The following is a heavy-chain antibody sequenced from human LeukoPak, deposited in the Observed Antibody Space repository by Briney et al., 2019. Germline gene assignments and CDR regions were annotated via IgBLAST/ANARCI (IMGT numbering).Heavy chain of an antibody. CDR2: IIPIFGTA. D-gene: IGHD3-22*01. CDR3: ATTLYYYDSSGAGAFDI. V-gene: IGHV1-69*06. Sequence: SVKVSCKASGYTFTSYDINWVRQATGQGLEWMGGIIPIFGTANYAQKFQGRVTITADKSTSTAYMELSSLRSEDTAVYYCATTLYYYDSSGAGAFDIWAQGTMVTVSS. CDR1: GYTFTSYD. J-gene: IGHJ3*02.